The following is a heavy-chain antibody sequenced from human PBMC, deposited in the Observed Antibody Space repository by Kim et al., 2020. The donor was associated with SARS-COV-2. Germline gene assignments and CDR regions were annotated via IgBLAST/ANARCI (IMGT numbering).Heavy chain of an antibody. Sequence: GGSLRLSCAASGFTFDDYAMHWVRQAPGKGLEWVSGISWNSGSIGYADSVKGRFTISRDNAKNSLYLRMNSLRAEDTALYYCAKAYYYGSGEFDPWGQGT. CDR3: AKAYYYGSGEFDP. D-gene: IGHD3-10*01. CDR2: ISWNSGSI. V-gene: IGHV3-9*01. CDR1: GFTFDDYA. J-gene: IGHJ5*02.